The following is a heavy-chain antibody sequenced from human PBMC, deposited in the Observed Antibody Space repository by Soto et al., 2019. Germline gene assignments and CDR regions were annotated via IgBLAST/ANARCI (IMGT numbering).Heavy chain of an antibody. D-gene: IGHD6-13*01. J-gene: IGHJ5*02. CDR1: GGSISSSNW. V-gene: IGHV4-4*02. Sequence: PSETLSLTCAASGGSISSSNWWSWVRQPPGKGLEWIGYIYYSGSTYNNPSLKSRVTISVDTSKNQFSLKLSSVAAEDTAIYYCATTRGIAVGGSFDHWGQGTLVTVSS. CDR3: ATTRGIAVGGSFDH. CDR2: IYYSGST.